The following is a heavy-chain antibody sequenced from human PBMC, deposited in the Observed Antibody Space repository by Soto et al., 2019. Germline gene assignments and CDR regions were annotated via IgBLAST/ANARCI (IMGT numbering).Heavy chain of an antibody. CDR1: GYTFTSYV. CDR2: INAGNGNK. J-gene: IGHJ4*02. V-gene: IGHV1-3*05. D-gene: IGHD3-16*01. Sequence: QVQLVQSGAEEKKPGASVKVSCKASGYTFTSYVMHWVRQAPGQRLEWMGWINAGNGNKKYSQKFQGRVTITRDTSASTAYMELSSLRSEDTAVYYCARAVGGPTSNLDYWGQGTLVTVSS. CDR3: ARAVGGPTSNLDY.